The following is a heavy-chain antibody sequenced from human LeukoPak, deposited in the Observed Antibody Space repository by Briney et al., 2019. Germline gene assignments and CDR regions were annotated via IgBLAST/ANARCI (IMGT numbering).Heavy chain of an antibody. J-gene: IGHJ5*02. CDR3: ARSSSSWGRNWFDP. V-gene: IGHV1-69*05. Sequence: SVKVSCKASGGTFSSYAISWVRQAPGQGLEWMGGIISIFGTANYAQKFQGRVTITTDESTSTAYMELSSLRSEDTAAYYCARSSSSWGRNWFDPWGQGTLVTVSS. CDR2: IISIFGTA. D-gene: IGHD6-13*01. CDR1: GGTFSSYA.